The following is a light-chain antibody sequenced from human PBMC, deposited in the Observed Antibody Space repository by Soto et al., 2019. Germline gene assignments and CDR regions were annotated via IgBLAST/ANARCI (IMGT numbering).Light chain of an antibody. J-gene: IGLJ3*02. CDR2: GGT. V-gene: IGLV1-40*01. Sequence: QPVLTQPPSVSGAPGQRVSISCTGSSTNIGAGYGVHWYQQRPGTAPKLLIVGGTIRPSGVPDRFSGSKSGNTASLTISGLQGSDEADYYCCSYAGRINWVFGGGTKLTVL. CDR3: CSYAGRINWV. CDR1: STNIGAGYG.